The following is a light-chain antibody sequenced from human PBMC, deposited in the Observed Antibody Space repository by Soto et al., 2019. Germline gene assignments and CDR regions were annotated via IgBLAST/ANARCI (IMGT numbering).Light chain of an antibody. CDR1: SSDAGGYNY. CDR3: SSYTSSSFYV. CDR2: EVS. Sequence: QSVLTQPASVSGSPGQSITISCTGTSSDAGGYNYVSWYQQHPGKAPKLMIYEVSNRPSGVSNRLSGSKSGNTASLTISGLQAEDEADYYCSSYTSSSFYVFGTGTKVTVL. J-gene: IGLJ1*01. V-gene: IGLV2-14*01.